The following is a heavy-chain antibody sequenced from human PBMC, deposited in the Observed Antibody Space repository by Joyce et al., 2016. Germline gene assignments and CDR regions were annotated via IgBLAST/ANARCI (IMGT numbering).Heavy chain of an antibody. V-gene: IGHV1-69*01. CDR2: IIPIFNTS. CDR1: GGTLRSYA. CDR3: ARKREGDESGLFWFDP. Sequence: QVQLVQSGAEVKKPGSSVKVSCKASGGTLRSYAISWVRQAQGQGLEWLGGIIPIFNTSNYAQNFQVRITISADESTNIFYMEMHSLKSDDTAIYYCARKREGDESGLFWFDPWGQGTLVTVSP. D-gene: IGHD2-15*01. J-gene: IGHJ5*02.